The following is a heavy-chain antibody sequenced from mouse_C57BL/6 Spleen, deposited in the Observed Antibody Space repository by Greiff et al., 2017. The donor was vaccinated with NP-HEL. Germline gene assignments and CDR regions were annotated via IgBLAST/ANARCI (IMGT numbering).Heavy chain of an antibody. D-gene: IGHD1-1*01. J-gene: IGHJ2*01. CDR1: GFTFSDYY. Sequence: DVKLVESEGGLVQPGSSMKLSCTASGFTFSDYYMAWVRQVPEKGLEWVANINYDGSSTYYLDSLKSRFIISRDNAKNILYLQMSSLKSEDTATYYCARNYYGSYFDYWGQGTTLTVSS. V-gene: IGHV5-16*01. CDR2: INYDGSST. CDR3: ARNYYGSYFDY.